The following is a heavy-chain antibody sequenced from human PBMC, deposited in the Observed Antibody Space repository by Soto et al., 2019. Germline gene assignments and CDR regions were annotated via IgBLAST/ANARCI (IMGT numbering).Heavy chain of an antibody. Sequence: SETLSLTCTVSGGSINSGGYYWSWIRQHPGKGLEWIGYIYYSGSTYYNPSLESRVAISVDTSKNMLYLQINSLRAEDTAVYYCARDRQHQLLLYGMDVWGQGTTVTVSS. D-gene: IGHD2-2*01. V-gene: IGHV4-31*03. CDR2: IYYSGST. CDR3: ARDRQHQLLLYGMDV. J-gene: IGHJ6*02. CDR1: GGSINSGGYY.